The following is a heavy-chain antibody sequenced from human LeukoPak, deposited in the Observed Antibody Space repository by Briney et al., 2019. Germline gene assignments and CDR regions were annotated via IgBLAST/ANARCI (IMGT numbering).Heavy chain of an antibody. CDR3: AREEWLPRGSFDF. CDR2: IYYTGKT. V-gene: IGHV4-39*07. J-gene: IGHJ4*02. Sequence: SETLSLTCSISDDSISSGNYYWGWIRQPPGKGLEWIGTIYYTGKTYYNPSLKSRVTISIDTSKKQFSLRLRSVTAADTAVYHCAREEWLPRGSFDFWGQGILVTVSS. CDR1: DDSISSGNYY. D-gene: IGHD6-19*01.